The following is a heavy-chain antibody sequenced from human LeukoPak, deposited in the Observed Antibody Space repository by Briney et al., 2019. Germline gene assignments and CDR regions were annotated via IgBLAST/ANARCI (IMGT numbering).Heavy chain of an antibody. V-gene: IGHV4-59*08. D-gene: IGHD6-13*01. CDR3: AGEAAAGTLDAFDI. CDR1: GGSTSSYY. J-gene: IGHJ3*02. CDR2: IYYSGST. Sequence: KPSETLSLTCTVSGGSTSSYYWTWIRQPPGKGLEWIGYIYYSGSTNYNPSLKSRVTISVDTSKNQFSLNLSSVTAADTAVYYCAGEAAAGTLDAFDIWGQGTMVTVSS.